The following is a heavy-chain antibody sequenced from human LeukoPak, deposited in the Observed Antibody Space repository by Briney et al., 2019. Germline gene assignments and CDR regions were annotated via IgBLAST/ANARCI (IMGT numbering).Heavy chain of an antibody. Sequence: SETLSLTCAVYGGSFSGYYWSRIRQPPGKGLEWIGEINHSGSTNYNPSLKSRVTISVDTSKNQFSLKLSSVTAADTAVYYCARGGGFGELLRFYDYWGQGTLVTVSS. D-gene: IGHD3-10*01. CDR2: INHSGST. CDR3: ARGGGFGELLRFYDY. CDR1: GGSFSGYY. V-gene: IGHV4-34*01. J-gene: IGHJ4*02.